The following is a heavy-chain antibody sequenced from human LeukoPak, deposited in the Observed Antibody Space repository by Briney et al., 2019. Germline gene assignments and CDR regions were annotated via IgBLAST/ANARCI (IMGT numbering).Heavy chain of an antibody. CDR3: WRIFFNDAKARFDG. CDR2: ISGSGGST. Sequence: GGSLRLSCAASGFTFSSYAMSWVRQAPGKGLEWVSAISGSGGSTYYADSVKGRFTISRDNSKNTLYLQMTSLRAEDTAMYYCWRIFFNDAKARFDGWGQGTLVTVSS. D-gene: IGHD3-3*01. V-gene: IGHV3-23*01. CDR1: GFTFSSYA. J-gene: IGHJ4*02.